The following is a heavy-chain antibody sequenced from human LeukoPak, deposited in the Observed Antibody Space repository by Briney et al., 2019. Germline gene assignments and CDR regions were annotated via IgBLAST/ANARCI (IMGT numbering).Heavy chain of an antibody. CDR2: IYYSGST. Sequence: SETLSLTCTVSGGSISSGGYYWSWIRQHPGKGLEWIGYIYYSGSTYYNPSLKSRVTISVDTSKNQFSLKLSSVTAADTAVYYCAREGVGATSGAFDIWGQGTMVTVSS. J-gene: IGHJ3*02. CDR3: AREGVGATSGAFDI. D-gene: IGHD1-26*01. CDR1: GGSISSGGYY. V-gene: IGHV4-31*03.